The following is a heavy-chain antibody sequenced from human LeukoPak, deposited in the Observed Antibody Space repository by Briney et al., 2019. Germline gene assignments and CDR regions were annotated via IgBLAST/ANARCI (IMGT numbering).Heavy chain of an antibody. V-gene: IGHV4-38-2*02. J-gene: IGHJ6*03. CDR1: GYSISSGYY. Sequence: SETLSLTCTVSGYSISSGYYWGWIRQSPGKGLEWIGSIYHSGSTYYNPSLKSRVTISVDTSKNQFSLKLSSVTAADTAVYYCAREPYYYYYMDVWGKGTTVTISS. CDR3: AREPYYYYYMDV. CDR2: IYHSGST.